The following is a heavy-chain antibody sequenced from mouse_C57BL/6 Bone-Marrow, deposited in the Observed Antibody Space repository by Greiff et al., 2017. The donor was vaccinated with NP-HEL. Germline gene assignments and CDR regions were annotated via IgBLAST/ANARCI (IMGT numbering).Heavy chain of an antibody. CDR1: GYAFSSYW. CDR3: ARWVYYGSSYFDY. V-gene: IGHV1-80*01. Sequence: QVHVKQSGAELVKPGASVKISCKASGYAFSSYWMNWVKQRPGKGLEWIGQIYPGDGDTNYNGKFKGKATLTADKSSSTAYMQLSSLTSEDSAVYFCARWVYYGSSYFDYWGQGTTLTVSS. J-gene: IGHJ2*01. CDR2: IYPGDGDT. D-gene: IGHD1-1*01.